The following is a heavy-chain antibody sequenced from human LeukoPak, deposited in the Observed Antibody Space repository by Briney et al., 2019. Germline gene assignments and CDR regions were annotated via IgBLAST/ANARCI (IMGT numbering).Heavy chain of an antibody. J-gene: IGHJ4*02. V-gene: IGHV4-39*07. CDR3: ARANSGSYRI. CDR2: IYCSGST. Sequence: SETLSLTCTVPGGSISSSSYYWGWLRQPPGKGLEWIGSIYCSGSTYYNPSLKSRVTISVDTSKNQFSLKLSSVTAADTAVYYCARANSGSYRIWGQGTLVTVSS. D-gene: IGHD1-26*01. CDR1: GGSISSSSYY.